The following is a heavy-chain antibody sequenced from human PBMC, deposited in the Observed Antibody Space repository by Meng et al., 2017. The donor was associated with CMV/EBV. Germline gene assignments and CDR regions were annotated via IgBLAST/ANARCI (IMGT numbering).Heavy chain of an antibody. CDR3: ARGKRYSSSWYPSFDY. J-gene: IGHJ4*02. CDR1: GGSFSGYY. CDR2: INHSGST. V-gene: IGHV4-34*01. D-gene: IGHD6-13*01. Sequence: ETLSLTWAVYGGSFSGYYWSWIRQPPGKGLEWIGEINHSGSTNYNPSLKSRVTISVDTSKNQFSLKLSSVTAADTAVYYCARGKRYSSSWYPSFDYWGQGTLVTVSS.